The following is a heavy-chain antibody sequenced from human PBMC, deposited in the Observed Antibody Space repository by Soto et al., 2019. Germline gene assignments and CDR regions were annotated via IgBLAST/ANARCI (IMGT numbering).Heavy chain of an antibody. Sequence: GASVKVSCKASGYTHSDNDFNWVRQATGQGLEWVGWINPKTGNTHYAQKFLDRVSMTKDNSISTVYMHLRGLRSEDTGTYYCVHKQINWGQGTLVTVSS. CDR1: GYTHSDND. J-gene: IGHJ4*02. CDR3: VHKQIN. V-gene: IGHV1-8*01. CDR2: INPKTGNT.